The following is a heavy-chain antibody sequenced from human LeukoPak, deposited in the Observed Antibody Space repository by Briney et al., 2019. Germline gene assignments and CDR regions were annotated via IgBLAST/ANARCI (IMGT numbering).Heavy chain of an antibody. V-gene: IGHV4-4*08. Sequence: PSETLSLTCTVSGGSISSYYWSWIRQPPGKGLEWIGYIYPSGSTNYNPSLKSRVTISVDTSKNQFSLKLSSVTAADTAVYYCARGSGVSYGYYFDYWGQGTLVTVSS. CDR1: GGSISSYY. D-gene: IGHD5-18*01. CDR3: ARGSGVSYGYYFDY. J-gene: IGHJ4*02. CDR2: IYPSGST.